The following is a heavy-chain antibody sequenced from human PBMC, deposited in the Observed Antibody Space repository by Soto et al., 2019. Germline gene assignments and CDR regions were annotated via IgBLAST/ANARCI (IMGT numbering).Heavy chain of an antibody. Sequence: GGSLRLSCAASGFTFDDYAMHWVRQAPGKGLEWVSGISWNSGSIGYADSVKGRFTISRDSAKNSLYLQMNSLRAEDTALYYCAKAGAIAAPYYYYYMDVWGKGTTVTVSS. CDR3: AKAGAIAAPYYYYYMDV. J-gene: IGHJ6*03. D-gene: IGHD6-6*01. V-gene: IGHV3-9*01. CDR2: ISWNSGSI. CDR1: GFTFDDYA.